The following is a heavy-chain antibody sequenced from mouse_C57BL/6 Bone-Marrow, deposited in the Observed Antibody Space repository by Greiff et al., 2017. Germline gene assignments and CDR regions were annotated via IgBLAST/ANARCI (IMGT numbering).Heavy chain of an antibody. D-gene: IGHD1-1*01. Sequence: VMLVESGPGLVAPSQSLSITCTVSGFSLTSYAISWVRQPPGKGLEWLGVIWTGGGTNYNSALKSRLSISKDNSKSQVFLKMNSLQTDDTARYYCARYYYGSSPFYWYFDVWGTGTTVTVSS. J-gene: IGHJ1*03. CDR2: IWTGGGT. CDR3: ARYYYGSSPFYWYFDV. V-gene: IGHV2-9-1*01. CDR1: GFSLTSYA.